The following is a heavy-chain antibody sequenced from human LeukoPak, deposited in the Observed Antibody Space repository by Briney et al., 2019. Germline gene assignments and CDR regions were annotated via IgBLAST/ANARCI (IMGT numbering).Heavy chain of an antibody. CDR3: ARGVPVGAPYYFDY. Sequence: GGSLRLSCAASGFTVSSNYMSWVRQAPGKGLEWVSVIYSGGSTYYADSVKGRITISRDNSKNTLYLQMNSLRAEDTAVYYCARGVPVGAPYYFDYWGQGTLVTVSS. CDR1: GFTVSSNY. CDR2: IYSGGST. J-gene: IGHJ4*02. D-gene: IGHD1-26*01. V-gene: IGHV3-66*01.